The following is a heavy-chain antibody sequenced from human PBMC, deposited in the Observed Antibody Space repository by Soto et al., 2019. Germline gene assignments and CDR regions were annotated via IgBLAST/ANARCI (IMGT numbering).Heavy chain of an antibody. Sequence: QVHLVQSGAEVKKPGASVKVSCKASGYTFTSYGINWVRHAPGQGLEWMGWISAYNGNTNYAQKLQGRVTMTTDTSTSTADMELRSLRSDDTAVYYCARVGEGTGMYYFDYWGQGTLVTVSS. CDR3: ARVGEGTGMYYFDY. J-gene: IGHJ4*02. CDR1: GYTFTSYG. D-gene: IGHD3-10*01. CDR2: ISAYNGNT. V-gene: IGHV1-18*01.